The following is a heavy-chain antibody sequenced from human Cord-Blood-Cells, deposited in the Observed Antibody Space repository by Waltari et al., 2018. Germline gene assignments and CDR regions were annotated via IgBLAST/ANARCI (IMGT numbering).Heavy chain of an antibody. V-gene: IGHV4-39*01. CDR2: IYYSGST. CDR3: AILTAAGTTYYYYYMDV. J-gene: IGHJ6*03. D-gene: IGHD6-13*01. CDR1: GGSISSRRYH. Sequence: QLQLQESGPGLVKPSETLSLTCTLPGGSISSRRYHWGWIRQPPWKGQQWIGSIYYSGSTYYNPSLKSRVTISVDTSKNQFSLKLSSVTAADTAVYYCAILTAAGTTYYYYYMDVWGKGTTVTVSS.